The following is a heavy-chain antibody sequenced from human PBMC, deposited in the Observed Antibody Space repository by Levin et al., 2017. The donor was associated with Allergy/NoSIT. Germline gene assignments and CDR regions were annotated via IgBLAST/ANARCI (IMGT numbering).Heavy chain of an antibody. CDR1: GGSFSGYY. V-gene: IGHV4-34*01. Sequence: NPSETLSLTCAVYGGSFSGYYWSWIRQPPGKGLEWIGEINHSGSTNYNPSLKSRVTISVDTSKNQFSLKLSSVTAADTAVYYCARGLTESVPYRDYYYYYGMDGWGQGTTVTVSS. J-gene: IGHJ6*02. D-gene: IGHD3-9*01. CDR3: ARGLTESVPYRDYYYYYGMDG. CDR2: INHSGST.